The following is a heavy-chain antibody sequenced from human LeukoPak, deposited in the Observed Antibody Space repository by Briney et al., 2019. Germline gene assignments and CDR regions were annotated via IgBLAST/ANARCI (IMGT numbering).Heavy chain of an antibody. CDR2: IKQDGSEK. V-gene: IGHV3-7*01. J-gene: IGHJ4*02. D-gene: IGHD3-3*01. CDR3: ARPSIDFWSGYFDY. CDR1: GFTFSSYW. Sequence: PGGSLRLSCAASGFTFSSYWMSWVRQAPGKGLEWVANIKQDGSEKYYVDSVKGRFTISRDNAKNSLYLQMNSLRAEDTAVYYCARPSIDFWSGYFDYWGQGTLVTVSS.